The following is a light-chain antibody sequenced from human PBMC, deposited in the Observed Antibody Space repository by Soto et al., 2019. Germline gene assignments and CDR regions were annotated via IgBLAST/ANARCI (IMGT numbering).Light chain of an antibody. CDR2: GAS. CDR3: QQYSNWPPYT. Sequence: EIVMTQSPATLSVSPGERVTLSCRASQSVTRSLAWYQQKPGQAPRLFIYGASARAAGVPDRFSGSGSGTEFTLNISSLQSEDFAVYYCQQYSNWPPYTFGQGTKLEIK. J-gene: IGKJ2*01. V-gene: IGKV3-15*01. CDR1: QSVTRS.